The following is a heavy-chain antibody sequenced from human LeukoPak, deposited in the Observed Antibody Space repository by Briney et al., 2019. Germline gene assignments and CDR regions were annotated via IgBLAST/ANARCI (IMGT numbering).Heavy chain of an antibody. CDR3: ARDGRDYYGSGSYWRYYYYMDV. D-gene: IGHD3-10*01. Sequence: GGSLRLSCAASGFTFSSYEMNWVRQAPGKGLEWVSYISSSGSTIYYADSVKGRFTISRDNAKNSLYLQMNSLRAEDTAVYYCARDGRDYYGSGSYWRYYYYMDVWGKGTTVTISS. CDR1: GFTFSSYE. CDR2: ISSSGSTI. J-gene: IGHJ6*03. V-gene: IGHV3-48*03.